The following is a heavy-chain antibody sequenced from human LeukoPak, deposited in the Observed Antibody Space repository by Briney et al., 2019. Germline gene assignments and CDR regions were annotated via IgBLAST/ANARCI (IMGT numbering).Heavy chain of an antibody. CDR3: ARGWIFAVAAFYYYYGMDV. J-gene: IGHJ6*04. CDR1: GGSFSGYY. V-gene: IGHV4-34*01. D-gene: IGHD6-19*01. Sequence: SETPSLTCAVYGGSFSGYYWSWIRQPPGKGLEWIGEINHSGSTNYSPSLTSRVTISVDTSKNQFSLKLSSVTAADTAVYYCARGWIFAVAAFYYYYGMDVWGKGTTVTVSS. CDR2: INHSGST.